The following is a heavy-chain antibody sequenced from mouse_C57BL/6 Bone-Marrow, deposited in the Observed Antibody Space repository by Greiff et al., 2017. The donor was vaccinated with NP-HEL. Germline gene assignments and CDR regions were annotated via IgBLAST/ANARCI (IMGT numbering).Heavy chain of an antibody. D-gene: IGHD1-1*01. J-gene: IGHJ4*01. V-gene: IGHV14-4*01. Sequence: EVQLVDSLSALFIPFSSFNFSCTVSGFNIKDDYMHWVKQRPEQGLEWIGWIDPENGDTEYASKFQGKATITADTSSNTAYLQLSSLTSEDTAVYYCTTGGSSPYAMDYWGQGTSVTVSS. CDR1: GFNIKDDY. CDR2: IDPENGDT. CDR3: TTGGSSPYAMDY.